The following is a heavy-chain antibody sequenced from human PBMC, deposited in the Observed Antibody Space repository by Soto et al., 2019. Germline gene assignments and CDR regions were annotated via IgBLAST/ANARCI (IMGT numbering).Heavy chain of an antibody. Sequence: EVHLLESGGGLVQPGGSLRLSCAASGFTFRTYGMSWVRQAPGKGVDWVAAIGGSGDDSTYYADSVKGRFTISRDTFTNALYLQMNSLRAEVTAVYYCGINGPYGSGSYNDYWGQGTLVTVSS. CDR3: GINGPYGSGSYNDY. J-gene: IGHJ4*02. CDR2: IGGSGDDST. V-gene: IGHV3-23*01. D-gene: IGHD3-10*01. CDR1: GFTFRTYG.